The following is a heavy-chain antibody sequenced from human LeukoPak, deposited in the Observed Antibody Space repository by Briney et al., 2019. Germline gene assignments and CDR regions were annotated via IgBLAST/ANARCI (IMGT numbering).Heavy chain of an antibody. D-gene: IGHD2-21*02. V-gene: IGHV3-23*01. CDR2: ISGSGGST. Sequence: GGSLRLSCAASGFTFSSYGMSWVRQAPGKGLEWVSAISGSGGSTYYADSVKGRFTISRDNAKNSLYLQMNSLRAEDSAVYYCARRPYCGGDCYSLDAFDIWGQGTMVTVSS. CDR3: ARRPYCGGDCYSLDAFDI. CDR1: GFTFSSYG. J-gene: IGHJ3*02.